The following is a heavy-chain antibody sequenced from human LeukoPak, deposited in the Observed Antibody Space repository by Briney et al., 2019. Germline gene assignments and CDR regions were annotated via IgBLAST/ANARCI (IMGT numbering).Heavy chain of an antibody. V-gene: IGHV4-59*08. J-gene: IGHJ4*02. CDR1: GGSISSYY. Sequence: SETLSLTCTVSGGSISSYYWSWIRQPPGKGLEWIGYIYYSGSTYYNPSLKSRVTISVDTSKNQFSLKLSSVTAADTAVYYCARVPDDSSGYHDYWGQGTLVTVSS. CDR2: IYYSGST. CDR3: ARVPDDSSGYHDY. D-gene: IGHD3-22*01.